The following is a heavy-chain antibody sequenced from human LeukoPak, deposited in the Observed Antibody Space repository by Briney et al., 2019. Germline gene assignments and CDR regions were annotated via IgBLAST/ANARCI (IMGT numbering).Heavy chain of an antibody. D-gene: IGHD6-13*01. V-gene: IGHV4-59*08. Sequence: SETLSLTCTVSGGSISSYYWSWIRQPPGKGLEWIGYIYYSGSTSYNPSLKSRVTISVDTSKNQFSLKLSSVTAADTAVYYCARHGGSSWNFDYWGQGTLVTVSS. CDR3: ARHGGSSWNFDY. J-gene: IGHJ4*02. CDR2: IYYSGST. CDR1: GGSISSYY.